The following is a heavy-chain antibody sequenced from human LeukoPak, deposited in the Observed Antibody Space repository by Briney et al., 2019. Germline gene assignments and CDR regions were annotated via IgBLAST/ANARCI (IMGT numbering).Heavy chain of an antibody. Sequence: PGGSLRLSCAASGFTFSSHGMHWVRQAPGKGLEWVAVISYDGSNKYYADSVKGRFTISRDNSKNTLYLQMNSLRAEDTAVYYCAKDSSSWYDLDYWGQGTLVTVSS. CDR2: ISYDGSNK. J-gene: IGHJ4*02. CDR1: GFTFSSHG. D-gene: IGHD6-13*01. V-gene: IGHV3-30*18. CDR3: AKDSSSWYDLDY.